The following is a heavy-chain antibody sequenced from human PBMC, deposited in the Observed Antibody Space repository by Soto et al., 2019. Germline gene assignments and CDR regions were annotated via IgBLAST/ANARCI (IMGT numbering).Heavy chain of an antibody. D-gene: IGHD6-13*01. CDR1: GVSFSGYY. CDR3: ARLSSAAGTFYYYYYYMDV. J-gene: IGHJ6*03. V-gene: IGHV4-34*01. CDR2: INHSGST. Sequence: SETLSLTCAVYGVSFSGYYWSWIRQPPGKGLEWIGEINHSGSTNYNPSLKSRVTISVDTSKNQFSLKLSSVTAADTAVYYCARLSSAAGTFYYYYYYMDVWGKGTTVTAP.